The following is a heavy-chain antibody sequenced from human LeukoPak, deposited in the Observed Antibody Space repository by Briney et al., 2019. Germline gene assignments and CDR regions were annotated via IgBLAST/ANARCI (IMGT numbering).Heavy chain of an antibody. CDR2: ISAYNGNT. V-gene: IGHV1-18*01. CDR3: ARLLPYDSSGASVY. CDR1: GYTFTSYG. D-gene: IGHD3-22*01. Sequence: ASVKVSCKASGYTFTSYGISWVRQAPGQGLEWMGWISAYNGNTNYAQKLQGRVTMTTDTSTSTAYMELRSLRSDDTAVYYCARLLPYDSSGASVYWGQGTLVTVSS. J-gene: IGHJ4*02.